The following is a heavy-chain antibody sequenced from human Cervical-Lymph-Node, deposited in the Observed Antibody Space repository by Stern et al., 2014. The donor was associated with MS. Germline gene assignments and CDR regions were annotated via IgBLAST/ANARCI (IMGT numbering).Heavy chain of an antibody. CDR2: MHPRDPDI. V-gene: IGHV5-51*03. D-gene: IGHD6-6*01. CDR1: GYSFTNFW. J-gene: IGHJ4*02. Sequence: VQLGQSGAEVKKPGESLKISCKGSGYSFTNFWIAWVRQVPGKGLEWMGFMHPRDPDIEYSPSFQGQVTFSADKSINTAYLHWSSLRASDSGIYYCARFHSNSGLDYWGQGTLVTVSS. CDR3: ARFHSNSGLDY.